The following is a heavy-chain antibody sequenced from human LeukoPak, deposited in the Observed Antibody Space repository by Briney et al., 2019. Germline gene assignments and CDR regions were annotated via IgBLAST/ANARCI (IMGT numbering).Heavy chain of an antibody. CDR3: AREDGASMTYYFDY. J-gene: IGHJ4*02. CDR2: IWYDGSNK. D-gene: IGHD2-21*02. CDR1: GFTFSSYG. Sequence: GGSLRLSCAASGFTFSSYGMHWVRQAPGKGLEWVAVIWYDGSNKYYADSVKGRFTISRDNSKNTLYLRMNSLRVEDTAVYYCAREDGASMTYYFDYWGQGTLVTVSS. V-gene: IGHV3-33*01.